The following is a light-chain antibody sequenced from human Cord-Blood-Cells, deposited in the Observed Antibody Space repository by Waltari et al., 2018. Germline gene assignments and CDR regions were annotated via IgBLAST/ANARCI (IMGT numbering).Light chain of an antibody. CDR3: QQYGSSPPYT. CDR1: QSVSSSY. CDR2: GAS. J-gene: IGKJ2*01. V-gene: IGKV3-20*01. Sequence: EIVLTQSPGTLSLSPGERATLSCRASQSVSSSYLAWYKQKPGQAPRLLIYGASSRATGIPYRFSGSGSGTDFTLTISRLEPEDFAVYYCQQYGSSPPYTFGQGTKLDIK.